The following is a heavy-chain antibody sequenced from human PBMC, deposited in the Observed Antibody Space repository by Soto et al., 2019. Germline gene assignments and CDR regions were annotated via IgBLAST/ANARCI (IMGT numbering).Heavy chain of an antibody. V-gene: IGHV4-61*01. Sequence: QVQLQESGPGLVKPSETPSLTCTVSGGSVSSGTHYWSWIRQPPGKGLEWIGYIYYSGSTNYNPALKRRVTLSIDPSKNQFSLNLSSVTAAATAVYYCARLLYYYDSSGYYGRHFDYWGQGTLATVSS. J-gene: IGHJ4*02. CDR1: GGSVSSGTHY. CDR3: ARLLYYYDSSGYYGRHFDY. CDR2: IYYSGST. D-gene: IGHD3-22*01.